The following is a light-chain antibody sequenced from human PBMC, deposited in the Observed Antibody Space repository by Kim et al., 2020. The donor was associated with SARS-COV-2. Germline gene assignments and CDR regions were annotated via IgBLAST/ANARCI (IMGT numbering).Light chain of an antibody. CDR2: DAS. J-gene: IGKJ2*01. Sequence: SAYIGDRVIITCRASQTIGTWLAWYQHKPGKAPRLLIQDASTLQSGVPPRFSGSGFGTDFTLTISSLQPEDVGSYFCQQGFNYPYTFGQGTKLEI. CDR3: QQGFNYPYT. CDR1: QTIGTW. V-gene: IGKV1-12*01.